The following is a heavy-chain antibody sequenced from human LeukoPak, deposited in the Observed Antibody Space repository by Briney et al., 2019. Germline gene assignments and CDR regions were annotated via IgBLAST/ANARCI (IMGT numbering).Heavy chain of an antibody. CDR3: ARTYYDFWSGYRPDY. D-gene: IGHD3-3*01. CDR2: SHYSGTS. Sequence: SETLSLTCTVSGASISSGGYYWSWIRQQPGKGLEWIGYSHYSGTSYYSTSLKSRIAISIDTSKNQFSLKLSSVTAADTAVYYCARTYYDFWSGYRPDYWGQGTLVTVSS. CDR1: GASISSGGYY. J-gene: IGHJ4*02. V-gene: IGHV4-31*03.